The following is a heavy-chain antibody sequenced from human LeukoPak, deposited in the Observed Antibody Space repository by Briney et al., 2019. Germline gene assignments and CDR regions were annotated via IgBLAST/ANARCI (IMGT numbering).Heavy chain of an antibody. CDR2: IYYSGST. D-gene: IGHD6-13*01. V-gene: IGHV4-31*03. CDR3: ARGIAAAGPHWFDP. CDR1: GGSISSGGYY. Sequence: SQTLSLTCTVSGGSISSGGYYWSWIRQHPGKGLEWIGYIYYSGSTYYNPSLKSRVTISVDTSKNQFSLKLSSMTAADTAVYYCARGIAAAGPHWFDPWGQGTLVTVSS. J-gene: IGHJ5*02.